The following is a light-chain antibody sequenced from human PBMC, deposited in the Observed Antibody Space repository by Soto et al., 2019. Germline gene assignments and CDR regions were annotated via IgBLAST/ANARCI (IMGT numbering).Light chain of an antibody. CDR3: QQYYSILHT. J-gene: IGKJ2*01. CDR1: QSVLYYSYSKNY. V-gene: IGKV4-1*01. Sequence: DIVMTQSPDSLAVSLGERATINCKSIQSVLYYSYSKNYLAWYQQKPGQPPKLLISWASTPESGVPDRFSGSGSGTDFTLTISSLQAEDVAVYYCQQYYSILHTFGQGTKLEIK. CDR2: WAS.